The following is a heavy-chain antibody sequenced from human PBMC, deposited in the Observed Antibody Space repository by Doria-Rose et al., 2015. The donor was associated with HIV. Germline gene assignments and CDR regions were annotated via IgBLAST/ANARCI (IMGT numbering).Heavy chain of an antibody. D-gene: IGHD4-17*01. CDR2: IYTSGST. J-gene: IGHJ4*02. CDR1: GGINSGNYY. V-gene: IGHV4-61*02. CDR3: ARDSSDYVPFDY. Sequence: VQLLESGPGLVRPSQTLSLTCTVSGGINSGNYYWSWIRQPAGKGLEWIGRIYTSGSTNYNPSLKSRVTMSLDTAKNHFSLKLTSVTAADTAVYYCARDSSDYVPFDYWGQGALVSVSS.